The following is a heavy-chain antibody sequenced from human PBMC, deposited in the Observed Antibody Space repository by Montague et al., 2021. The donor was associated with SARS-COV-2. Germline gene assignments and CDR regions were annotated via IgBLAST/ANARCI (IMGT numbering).Heavy chain of an antibody. Sequence: SETLSLTCTISGGSVSPYHWSWIRQPPGKGLEWIGYMHYRGSTNYNPSLESRVTMSLDTSENQFSLKLTSVTAAETAVYFCARGRDERGYSFGYYYFDLWGQGTLVTVSS. J-gene: IGHJ4*02. CDR2: MHYRGST. V-gene: IGHV4-59*02. CDR3: ARGRDERGYSFGYYYFDL. D-gene: IGHD5-18*01. CDR1: GGSVSPYH.